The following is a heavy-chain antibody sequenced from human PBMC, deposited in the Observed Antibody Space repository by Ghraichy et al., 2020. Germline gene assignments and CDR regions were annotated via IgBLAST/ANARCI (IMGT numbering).Heavy chain of an antibody. CDR1: GFTFTTSG. J-gene: IGHJ4*02. V-gene: IGHV3-23*01. CDR2: IHRNGVTT. Sequence: GGSLRLSCAASGFTFTTSGLTWVRQAPGKGLEWVSSIHRNGVTTYADSVKGRFTISRDNSENTLYLQMDSLRAEDTALYYCAKTNGAWNFDYWGQGTLVTVSS. D-gene: IGHD2-8*01. CDR3: AKTNGAWNFDY.